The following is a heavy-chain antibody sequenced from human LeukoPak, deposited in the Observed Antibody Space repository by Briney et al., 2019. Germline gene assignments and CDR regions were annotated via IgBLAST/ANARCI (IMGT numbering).Heavy chain of an antibody. D-gene: IGHD6-13*01. CDR1: GFTFSRDG. CDR3: AKDRVYGSSFFCFDY. CDR2: IRFDGSNK. J-gene: IGHJ4*02. V-gene: IGHV3-30*02. Sequence: GESLRLSCAASGFTFSRDGMHWVRQAPGKGLEWVAFIRFDGSNKYYADSVKGRFTISRGNSKNMVYLQMDSLRAEDTAIYYCAKDRVYGSSFFCFDYWGQGTLVTVSS.